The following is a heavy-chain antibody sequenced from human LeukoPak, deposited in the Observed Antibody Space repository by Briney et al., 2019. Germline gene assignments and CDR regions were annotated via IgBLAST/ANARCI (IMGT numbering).Heavy chain of an antibody. D-gene: IGHD5-24*01. J-gene: IGHJ4*02. CDR2: ITSSGSST. CDR3: AKDDAWLQFND. V-gene: IGHV3-23*01. CDR1: GFTFSDYS. Sequence: GGSLRLSCAASGFTFSDYSMSWIRQAPGKGRECVSHITSSGSSTDYADSVKGRFTISRDNSKNTLYLQMNSLRAGDTAVYFCAKDDAWLQFNDWGQGTLVTVSS.